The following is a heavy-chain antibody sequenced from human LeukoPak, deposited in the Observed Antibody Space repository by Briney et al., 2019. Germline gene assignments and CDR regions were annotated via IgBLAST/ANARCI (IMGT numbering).Heavy chain of an antibody. J-gene: IGHJ5*02. CDR3: AGKGRGDVLRFLEWSPDP. D-gene: IGHD3-3*01. V-gene: IGHV3-30-3*01. CDR1: GFTFSSYA. Sequence: GGSLRLSCAASGFTFSSYAMQWVRQAPGKGLEWVALISYDGNNKYYADSVKGRFTISRDNSKNTLYLQMNSLRAEDTAVYYCAGKGRGDVLRFLEWSPDPWGQGTLVTVSS. CDR2: ISYDGNNK.